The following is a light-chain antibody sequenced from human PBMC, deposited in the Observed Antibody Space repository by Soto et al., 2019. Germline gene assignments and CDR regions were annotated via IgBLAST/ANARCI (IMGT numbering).Light chain of an antibody. Sequence: DVQMTQSPSTLSASVGDRVTITCRASQSISNSLAWFQQKPGKAPKVLIYQTSKLHNGVPSRFSGSGSGTEFTLPISGLQPDYFASYYRQRYNSDSETFGQATKVEIK. CDR1: QSISNS. V-gene: IGKV1-5*03. CDR2: QTS. J-gene: IGKJ1*01. CDR3: QRYNSDSET.